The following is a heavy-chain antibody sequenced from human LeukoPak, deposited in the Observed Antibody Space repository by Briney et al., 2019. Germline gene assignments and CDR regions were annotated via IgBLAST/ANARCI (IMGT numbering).Heavy chain of an antibody. J-gene: IGHJ3*02. V-gene: IGHV3-30*04. Sequence: PGGSLRLSCAASGFTFSSYAMHWVRQAPGKGLEWVAVISYDGSNKYYADSVKGRFTISRDNSKNTLHLQMNSLRAEDTAVYYCARILLGPYCSGGSCYPGATQAEDAFDIWGQGTMVTVSS. D-gene: IGHD2-15*01. CDR1: GFTFSSYA. CDR2: ISYDGSNK. CDR3: ARILLGPYCSGGSCYPGATQAEDAFDI.